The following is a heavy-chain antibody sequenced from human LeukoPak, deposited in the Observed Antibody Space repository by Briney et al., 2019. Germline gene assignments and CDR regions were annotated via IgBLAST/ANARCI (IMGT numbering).Heavy chain of an antibody. V-gene: IGHV4-39*07. CDR3: ARTMAAYCGGDCPHAAFDI. CDR1: GGSISSSSYY. Sequence: PSETLSLTCTVSGGSISSSSYYWGWIRQPPGKGLEWIGSIYYSGSTYYNPSLKSRVTISVDTSKNQFSLKLSSVTAADTAVYYCARTMAAYCGGDCPHAAFDIWGQGTMVTVSS. J-gene: IGHJ3*02. D-gene: IGHD2-21*02. CDR2: IYYSGST.